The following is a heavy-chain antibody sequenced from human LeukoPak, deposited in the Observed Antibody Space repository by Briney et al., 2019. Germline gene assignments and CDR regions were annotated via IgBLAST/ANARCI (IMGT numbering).Heavy chain of an antibody. D-gene: IGHD4-17*01. Sequence: SETLSLTCAVYGGSFSGYYWSWIRQPPGKGLEWIGEINHSGSTNYNPSLKSRVTISVDTSKNQFSLKLSSVTAADTAVYYCARGRGVTTFHPGGDYWGQGNLVTVSS. CDR2: INHSGST. CDR1: GGSFSGYY. CDR3: ARGRGVTTFHPGGDY. J-gene: IGHJ4*02. V-gene: IGHV4-34*01.